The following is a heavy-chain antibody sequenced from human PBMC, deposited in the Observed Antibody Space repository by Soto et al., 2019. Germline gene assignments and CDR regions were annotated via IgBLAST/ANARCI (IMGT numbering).Heavy chain of an antibody. CDR1: GGSISSYY. V-gene: IGHV4-59*01. CDR3: ARGPETFYI. J-gene: IGHJ3*02. CDR2: IYYSGST. Sequence: PSETLSLTCTVSGGSISSYYWSWIRQPPGKGLEWIGYIYYSGSTNYNPSLKSRVTISVDTSKNQFSLKLSSVTAADTAVYYCARGPETFYIWGQGTMVTVSS.